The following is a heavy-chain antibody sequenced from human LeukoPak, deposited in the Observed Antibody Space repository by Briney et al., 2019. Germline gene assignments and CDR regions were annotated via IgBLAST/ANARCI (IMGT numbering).Heavy chain of an antibody. D-gene: IGHD3-10*01. CDR1: GFTFSSYG. Sequence: RGSLRLSCAASGFTFSSYGMHWVRQAPGKGLEWVAVIWYDGSNKYYADSVKGRFTISRDNSKNTLYLQMNSLRAEDTAVYYCARDNTFYYYGSGSYYNAPVFDYWGQGTLVTVSS. CDR2: IWYDGSNK. CDR3: ARDNTFYYYGSGSYYNAPVFDY. V-gene: IGHV3-33*01. J-gene: IGHJ4*02.